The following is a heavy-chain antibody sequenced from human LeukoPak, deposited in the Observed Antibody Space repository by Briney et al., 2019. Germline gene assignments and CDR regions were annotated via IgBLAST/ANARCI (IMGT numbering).Heavy chain of an antibody. Sequence: QPGGSLRLSCAASGFTFSSYSMNWVRQAPGKGLEWVSYISSSSSTIYYADSVKGRFTISRDNAKNSLYLQMNSLRDEDTAEYYCARPYTDDYNAFDYWGQGTLVTVSS. J-gene: IGHJ4*02. D-gene: IGHD5-24*01. CDR3: ARPYTDDYNAFDY. V-gene: IGHV3-48*02. CDR1: GFTFSSYS. CDR2: ISSSSSTI.